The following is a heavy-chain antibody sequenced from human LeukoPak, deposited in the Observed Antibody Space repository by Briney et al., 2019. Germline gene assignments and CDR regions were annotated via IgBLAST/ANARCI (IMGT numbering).Heavy chain of an antibody. D-gene: IGHD3-10*01. CDR3: ARDPHANLWFGVPYYYGMDV. V-gene: IGHV3-30*04. J-gene: IGHJ6*02. Sequence: PGGSLRLSCAASGFTFSSYAMHWVRQAPGKGLEWVAVISYDGSNKYYADSVKGRFTISRDNSKNTLYLQMNSLRAENTAVYYCARDPHANLWFGVPYYYGMDVWGQGTTVTVSS. CDR1: GFTFSSYA. CDR2: ISYDGSNK.